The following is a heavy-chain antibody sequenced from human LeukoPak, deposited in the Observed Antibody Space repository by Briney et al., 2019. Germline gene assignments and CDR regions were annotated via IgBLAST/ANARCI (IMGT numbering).Heavy chain of an antibody. V-gene: IGHV3-21*01. CDR2: ISSSSSYI. J-gene: IGHJ6*03. Sequence: PGGSLRFSCAASGFTFSSYSMNWVRQAPGKGLEWVSSISSSSSYIYYADSVKGRFTISRDNAKNSLYLQMNSLRAEDTAVYYCARVVDYYYYMDVWGKGTTVTVSS. CDR3: ARVVDYYYYMDV. CDR1: GFTFSSYS.